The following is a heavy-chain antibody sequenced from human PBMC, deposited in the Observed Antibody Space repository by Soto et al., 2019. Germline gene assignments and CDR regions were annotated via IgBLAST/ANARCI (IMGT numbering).Heavy chain of an antibody. CDR2: IWYDGSNK. J-gene: IGHJ4*02. D-gene: IGHD1-7*01. CDR1: GFIFNEYG. CDR3: GRWGLRGSNCNLNQRGFDL. V-gene: IGHV3-33*03. Sequence: QVQLVESGGGVVQPGRSLRLSCAASGFIFNEYGMHWVRQAPGKGLEWVAVIWYDGSNKYYADSVKGRFTFSRDNSKNTMSLQMNRLRDEDTAVYDGGRWGLRGSNCNLNQRGFDLWGQGTLVTVSS.